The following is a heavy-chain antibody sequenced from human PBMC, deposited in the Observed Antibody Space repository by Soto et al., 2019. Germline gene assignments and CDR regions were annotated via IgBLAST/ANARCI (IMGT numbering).Heavy chain of an antibody. V-gene: IGHV5-51*01. Sequence: GESLKISCKGSGYSFTSYWIGWVRQMPGKGLEWMGIIYPGDSDTRYSPSFQGQVTISADKSISTAYLQWSSLKASDTAMYYCARVYSSSLTGGYGMDVWGQGTTVTVS. CDR3: ARVYSSSLTGGYGMDV. D-gene: IGHD6-6*01. CDR1: GYSFTSYW. J-gene: IGHJ6*02. CDR2: IYPGDSDT.